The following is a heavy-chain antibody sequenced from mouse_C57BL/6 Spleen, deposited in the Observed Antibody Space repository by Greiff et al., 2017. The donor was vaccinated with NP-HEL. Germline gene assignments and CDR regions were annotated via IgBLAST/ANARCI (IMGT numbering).Heavy chain of an antibody. Sequence: VQLQQPGAELVKPGASVKMSCKASGYTFTSYWITWVKQRPGQGLEWIGDIYPGSGSTNYNEKFKSKATMTVDTSSSTAYMQLSSLTSEDSAVYYCASYGYDGEDWGFDVRGTGTTVTVSS. D-gene: IGHD2-2*01. V-gene: IGHV1-55*01. CDR3: ASYGYDGEDWGFDV. CDR2: IYPGSGST. J-gene: IGHJ1*03. CDR1: GYTFTSYW.